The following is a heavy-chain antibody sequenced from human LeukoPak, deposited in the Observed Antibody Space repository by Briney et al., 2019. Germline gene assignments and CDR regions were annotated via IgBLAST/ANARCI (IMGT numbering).Heavy chain of an antibody. CDR3: ARPGHYHGSGSYFPIGY. CDR2: ISGTGGTT. V-gene: IGHV3-23*01. J-gene: IGHJ4*02. D-gene: IGHD3-10*01. CDR1: GFTFSNYG. Sequence: PGGSLRLSCAASGFTFSNYGMNWVRQAPGKGLEWVSAISGTGGTTYYADSVKGRFTISRDNSKNTLYLQMNSLRAEDTAVYYCARPGHYHGSGSYFPIGYWGQGTLVTVSS.